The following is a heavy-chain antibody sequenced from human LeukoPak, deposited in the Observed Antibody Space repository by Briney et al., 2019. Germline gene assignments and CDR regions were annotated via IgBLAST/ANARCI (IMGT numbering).Heavy chain of an antibody. D-gene: IGHD3-10*01. J-gene: IGHJ6*02. V-gene: IGHV1-8*01. CDR2: MNPNSGNT. Sequence: HGASVKVSCKASGYTFTSYDINWVRQATGQGLEWMGWMNPNSGNTGCAQKFQGRVTMTRNTSISTAYMELSSLRSEDTAVYYCARGVRGVILFYYYYGMDVWGQGTTVTVSS. CDR1: GYTFTSYD. CDR3: ARGVRGVILFYYYYGMDV.